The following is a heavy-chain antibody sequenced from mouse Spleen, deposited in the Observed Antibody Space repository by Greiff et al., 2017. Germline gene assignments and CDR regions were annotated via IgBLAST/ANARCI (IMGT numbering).Heavy chain of an antibody. CDR1: GYTFTSYW. V-gene: IGHV1-7*01. D-gene: IGHD2-1*01. Sequence: QVHVKQSGAELAKPGASVKLSCKASGYTFTSYWMHWVKQRPGQGLEWIGYINPSSGYTKYNQKFKDKATLTADKSSSTAYMQLSSLTYEDSAVYYCAKIYGNYGPFAYWGQGTLVTVSA. J-gene: IGHJ3*01. CDR3: AKIYGNYGPFAY. CDR2: INPSSGYT.